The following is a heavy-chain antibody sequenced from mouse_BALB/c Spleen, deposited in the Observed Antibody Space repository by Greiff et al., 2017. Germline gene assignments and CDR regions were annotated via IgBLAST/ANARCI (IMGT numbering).Heavy chain of an antibody. D-gene: IGHD1-1*01. CDR2: INPSNGGT. V-gene: IGHV1S81*02. CDR3: TRGAYYYGSNYFDY. Sequence: VQLVESGAELVKPGASVKLSCKASGYTFTSYYMYWVKQRPGQGLEWIGEINPSNGGTNFNEKFKSKATLTVDKSSSTAYMQLSSLTSEDSAVYYCTRGAYYYGSNYFDYWGQGTTLTVSS. J-gene: IGHJ2*01. CDR1: GYTFTSYY.